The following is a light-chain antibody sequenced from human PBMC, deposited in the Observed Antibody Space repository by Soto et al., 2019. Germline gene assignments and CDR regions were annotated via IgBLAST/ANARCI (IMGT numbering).Light chain of an antibody. V-gene: IGKV1-5*01. Sequence: DIQVTQSPPTLSASVGDRVTITCRASQTISTWMAWYQQKPGEAPKLLVYDASTLQSGVASRFSGSGSGTEFTLIISGLQPDDSATYYCQQYTNTNNPWMLGQGTKVDIK. CDR1: QTISTW. J-gene: IGKJ2*01. CDR2: DAS. CDR3: QQYTNTNNPWM.